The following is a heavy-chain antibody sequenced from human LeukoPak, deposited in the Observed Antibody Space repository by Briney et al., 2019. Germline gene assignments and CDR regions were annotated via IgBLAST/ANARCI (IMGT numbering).Heavy chain of an antibody. J-gene: IGHJ6*03. Sequence: PSETLSLTCTVSGGSISSGGYYWSWIRQHPGKGLEWIGYIYYSGSTYYNPSLKSRVTISVDTSKNQFSLKLSSVTAADTAVYYCARHSGYSYGYAYYYYYMDVWGKGTTVTVSS. D-gene: IGHD5-18*01. CDR1: GGSISSGGYY. CDR3: ARHSGYSYGYAYYYYYMDV. CDR2: IYYSGST. V-gene: IGHV4-31*03.